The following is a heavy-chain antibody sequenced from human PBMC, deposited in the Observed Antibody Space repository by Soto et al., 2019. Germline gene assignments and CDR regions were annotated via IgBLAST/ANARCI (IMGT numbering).Heavy chain of an antibody. J-gene: IGHJ5*02. CDR2: INPKSDDT. Sequence: ASVKVSCKTSGYPFSDNQIHWLRRAPGQGLEWMGRINPKSDDTNYAQKFQGRVTMTRDTSIDTAYLELTGLTSDDTATYYCARKHSLDYIRWGLDPWGQGTLVTVSS. V-gene: IGHV1-2*02. CDR1: GYPFSDNQ. D-gene: IGHD4-4*01. CDR3: ARKHSLDYIRWGLDP.